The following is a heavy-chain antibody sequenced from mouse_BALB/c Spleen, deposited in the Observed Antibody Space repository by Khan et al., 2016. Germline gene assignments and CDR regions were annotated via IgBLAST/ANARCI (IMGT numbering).Heavy chain of an antibody. CDR3: ARSTMITTYYAMDY. D-gene: IGHD2-4*01. CDR2: IWSGGST. CDR1: GFSLTSYG. V-gene: IGHV2-2*02. Sequence: QVQLQQSGPGLVQPSQSLSITCTVSGFSLTSYGVHWVRQSPGKGLEWLGVIWSGGSTDYNAAFISRLSISKDNSKSQVFFKMNSLQANDTAIYYCARSTMITTYYAMDYWGQGTSVTVSS. J-gene: IGHJ4*01.